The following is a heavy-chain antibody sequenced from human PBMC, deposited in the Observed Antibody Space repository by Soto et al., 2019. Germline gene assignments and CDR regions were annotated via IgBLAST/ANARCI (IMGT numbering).Heavy chain of an antibody. CDR1: GASISGFY. V-gene: IGHV4-4*07. Sequence: SETLSLTCTVSGASISGFYWSWIRKPAGKGLEWIGRIYATGTTDYNPSLKSRVMMSVDTSKKQFSLKLRSVTAADTAVYYCVRDGTKTLRDWFDPWGQGISVTVS. CDR3: VRDGTKTLRDWFDP. D-gene: IGHD1-1*01. J-gene: IGHJ5*02. CDR2: IYATGTT.